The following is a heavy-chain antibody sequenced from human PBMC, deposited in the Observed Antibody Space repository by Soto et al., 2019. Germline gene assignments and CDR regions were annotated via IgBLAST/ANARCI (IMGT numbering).Heavy chain of an antibody. J-gene: IGHJ3*02. CDR2: ISYDGSNK. CDR1: GFTFSSYG. Sequence: GGSLRLSCAASGFTFSSYGMHWVRQAPGKGLGWVAVISYDGSNKYYADSVKGRFTISRDNSKNTLYLQMNSLRAEDTAVYYCAKDSVTGSGSFVHDAFDIWGQGTMVTVSS. CDR3: AKDSVTGSGSFVHDAFDI. V-gene: IGHV3-30*18. D-gene: IGHD1-26*01.